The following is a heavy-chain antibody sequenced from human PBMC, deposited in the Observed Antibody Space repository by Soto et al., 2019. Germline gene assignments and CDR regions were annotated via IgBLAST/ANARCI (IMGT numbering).Heavy chain of an antibody. V-gene: IGHV3-23*01. CDR2: FSGSGGST. CDR3: AKDHGISGTTPWLGLFDP. D-gene: IGHD1-7*01. J-gene: IGHJ5*02. CDR1: GFSFSSDA. Sequence: GGSLRLSCAASGFSFSSDAMSWVRQGRGQGLEWVSAFSGSGGSTYYEGFLKGRFTISRDNSKNTLNLQINSLRAEDTAVYYCAKDHGISGTTPWLGLFDPRGQGSMVTVSS.